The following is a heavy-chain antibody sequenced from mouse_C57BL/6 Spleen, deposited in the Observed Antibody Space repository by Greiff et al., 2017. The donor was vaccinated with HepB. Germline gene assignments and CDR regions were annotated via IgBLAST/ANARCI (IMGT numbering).Heavy chain of an antibody. CDR3: ARDSSGYVGWFAY. D-gene: IGHD3-2*02. V-gene: IGHV1-18*01. CDR1: GYTFTDYN. Sequence: VQLKESGPELVKPGASVKIPCKASGYTFTDYNMDWVKQSHGKSLEWIGDINPNNGGTIYNQKFKGKATLTVDKSSSTAYMELRSLTSEDTAVYYCARDSSGYVGWFAYWGQGTLVTVSA. CDR2: INPNNGGT. J-gene: IGHJ3*01.